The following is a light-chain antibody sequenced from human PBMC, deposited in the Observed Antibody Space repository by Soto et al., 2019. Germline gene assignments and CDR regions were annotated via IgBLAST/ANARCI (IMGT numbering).Light chain of an antibody. V-gene: IGKV3-15*01. J-gene: IGKJ2*01. CDR2: GAT. CDR1: LSISSD. Sequence: ELVMTQSPATLSVSPGGRATLSCRASLSISSDLAWYQQRPGQAPRLLIYGATARATGIPARFSGSGSGTEFTLTISSLQSEDFAVYYCQQYNKWPYTFGRGTKVDIK. CDR3: QQYNKWPYT.